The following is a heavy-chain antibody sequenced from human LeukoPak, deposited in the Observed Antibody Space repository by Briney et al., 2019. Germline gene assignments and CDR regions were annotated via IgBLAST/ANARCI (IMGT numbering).Heavy chain of an antibody. CDR3: AKFHYYYGSGIFDAFDI. V-gene: IGHV5-51*01. Sequence: GESLKISCKGSGYSFISNWIGWVRQMPGKGLEWMWIIYPGDSETRYSPSFQGLVTISADKTISTAYLQWSSLRASDTAMYYCAKFHYYYGSGIFDAFDIWGQGTMVTVSS. D-gene: IGHD3-10*01. J-gene: IGHJ3*02. CDR2: IYPGDSET. CDR1: GYSFISNW.